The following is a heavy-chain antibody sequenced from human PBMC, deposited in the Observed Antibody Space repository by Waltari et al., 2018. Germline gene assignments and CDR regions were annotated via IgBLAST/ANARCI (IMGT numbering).Heavy chain of an antibody. D-gene: IGHD3-10*01. CDR1: ADSITSDLYS. J-gene: IGHJ4*02. V-gene: IGHV4-39*01. CDR3: ARQMRGFGDLLGYFDD. CDR2: ISYGGRA. Sequence: QLQLQESGPGLATPSETLSPRCTVSADSITSDLYSSSWIRQSPGKGLEWIGTISYGGRAYYHPSLKSRVTIDADASKNQFSLQMSSVTAADTAVYFCARQMRGFGDLLGYFDDWGQGTLVTVSS.